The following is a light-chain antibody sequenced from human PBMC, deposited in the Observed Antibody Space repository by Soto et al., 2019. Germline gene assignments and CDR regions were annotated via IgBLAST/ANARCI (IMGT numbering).Light chain of an antibody. V-gene: IGKV1-27*01. CDR1: QGIRNF. Sequence: DIQMTQSPTSLSASVGDRVTITCRASQGIRNFVAWYQQKPGKATKLLIYAASTLQSGVPSRFSGSGSGTDFTLSINSLPPEDGSTYSCQKYSSVPVFGPGTKVEIK. CDR3: QKYSSVPV. CDR2: AAS. J-gene: IGKJ3*01.